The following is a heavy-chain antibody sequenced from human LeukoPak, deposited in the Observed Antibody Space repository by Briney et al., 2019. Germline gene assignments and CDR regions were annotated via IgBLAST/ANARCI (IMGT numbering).Heavy chain of an antibody. V-gene: IGHV3-7*01. CDR3: ARVGLRGISYHMDV. D-gene: IGHD5-12*01. J-gene: IGHJ4*02. CDR1: RFSLSNYW. Sequence: GGSLRLSCAASRFSLSNYWMTWVRQAPGKGLEWVATIKADGSEKYYVGSVKGRFTVSRDNAKNSLFLQMNSLRAEDTSVYYCARVGLRGISYHMDVWGQGTLVTVSS. CDR2: IKADGSEK.